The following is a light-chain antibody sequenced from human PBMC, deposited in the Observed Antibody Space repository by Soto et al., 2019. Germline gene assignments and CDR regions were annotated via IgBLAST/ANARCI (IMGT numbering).Light chain of an antibody. CDR1: SSDVGGYNY. V-gene: IGLV2-14*03. CDR2: EVT. CDR3: SSYTTASAVV. Sequence: QSALTQPASVSGSPGQSITISCTGTSSDVGGYNYVSWYQQHPDEAPKLIIYEVTKRPSGVSNRLSGSKSGNTASLTISGLQAEDEADYYCSSYTTASAVVFGGGTKLTVL. J-gene: IGLJ2*01.